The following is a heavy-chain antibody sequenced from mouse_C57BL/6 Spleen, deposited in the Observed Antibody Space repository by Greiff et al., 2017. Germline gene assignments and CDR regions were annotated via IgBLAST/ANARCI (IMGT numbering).Heavy chain of an antibody. V-gene: IGHV3-6*01. CDR3: ARDNGSSYRYFDV. D-gene: IGHD1-1*01. CDR1: GYSITSGYY. CDR2: ISYDGSN. Sequence: EVKLMESGPGLVKPSQSLSLTCSVTGYSITSGYYWNWIRQFPGNKLEWMGYISYDGSNNYNPSLKNRISITRDTSKNQFFLKLNSVTTEDTATYYCARDNGSSYRYFDVWGTGTTVTVSS. J-gene: IGHJ1*03.